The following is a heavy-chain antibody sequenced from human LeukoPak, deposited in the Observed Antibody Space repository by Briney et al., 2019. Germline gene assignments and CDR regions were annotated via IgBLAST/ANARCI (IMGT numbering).Heavy chain of an antibody. J-gene: IGHJ4*02. CDR1: GGSISSGGYY. D-gene: IGHD2-2*01. Sequence: SETLSLTCTVSGGSISSGGYYWSWIRQHPGKGLEWIGYIYYSGSTYYNPSLKSRVTISVDTPKNQFSLKLSSVTAADTAVYYCARVSRKGCSSTSCYPFDYWGQGTLVTVSS. CDR3: ARVSRKGCSSTSCYPFDY. CDR2: IYYSGST. V-gene: IGHV4-31*03.